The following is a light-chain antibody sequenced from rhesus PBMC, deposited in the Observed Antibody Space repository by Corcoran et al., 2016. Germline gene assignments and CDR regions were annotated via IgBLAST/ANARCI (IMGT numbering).Light chain of an antibody. Sequence: QVILTQSPATLSLSPGERATLSCRASQSVSSYLAWYQQKPGMAPRLLIYGASSRATGIPDRFSGSGSGTDCTLTISSLEPEDVGVYHCYQHSSGYSFGQGTKVEIK. CDR2: GAS. CDR3: YQHSSGYS. V-gene: IGKV3-10*01. J-gene: IGKJ2*01. CDR1: QSVSSY.